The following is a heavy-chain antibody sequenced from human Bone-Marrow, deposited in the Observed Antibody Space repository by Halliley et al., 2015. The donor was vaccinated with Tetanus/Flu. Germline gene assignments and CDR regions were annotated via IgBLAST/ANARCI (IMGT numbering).Heavy chain of an antibody. D-gene: IGHD3-10*01. CDR3: ARGRPSDTWFINWFDP. J-gene: IGHJ5*02. CDR2: IYDIGIT. Sequence: TLSLTCTVSGGSIRRDYWSWIRQTPGKGLEWIGYIYDIGITNYNPPLRRRVTMSLDTSNNQFSLRLRSVTTADAAVYYCARGRPSDTWFINWFDPWGQGTLVTVSS. CDR1: GGSIRRDY. V-gene: IGHV4-59*01.